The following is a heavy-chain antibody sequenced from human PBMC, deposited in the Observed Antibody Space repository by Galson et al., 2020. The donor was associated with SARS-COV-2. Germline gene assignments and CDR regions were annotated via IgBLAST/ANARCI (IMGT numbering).Heavy chain of an antibody. J-gene: IGHJ2*01. D-gene: IGHD2-2*01. Sequence: GGSLRLSCAASGFTFSSYWMSWVRQAPGKGLEWVANIKQDGSEKYYVDSVKGRFTISRDNAKNSLYLQMNSLRAEDTAVYYCARDYCSSTSCYVGEDWYFDLWGRGTLVTVSS. V-gene: IGHV3-7*01. CDR1: GFTFSSYW. CDR3: ARDYCSSTSCYVGEDWYFDL. CDR2: IKQDGSEK.